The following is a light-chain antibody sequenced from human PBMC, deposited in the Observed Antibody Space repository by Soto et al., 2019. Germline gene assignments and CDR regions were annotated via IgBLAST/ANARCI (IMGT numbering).Light chain of an antibody. CDR2: DAS. Sequence: DIQMTQSPSTLSASVGDRVTITCRASQSISSWLAWYQQKPGKAPKLLIYDASSLESGVPSRFSGSGSGTEFTLTSSSLQPDDFATYYCQQYISYPFTFGQGTRLEIK. CDR1: QSISSW. J-gene: IGKJ5*01. CDR3: QQYISYPFT. V-gene: IGKV1-5*01.